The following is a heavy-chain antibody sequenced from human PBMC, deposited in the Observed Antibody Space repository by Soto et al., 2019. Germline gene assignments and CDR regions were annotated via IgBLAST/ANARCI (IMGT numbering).Heavy chain of an antibody. CDR1: GGSISSSSYY. CDR2: IYYSGST. J-gene: IGHJ6*02. V-gene: IGHV4-39*01. D-gene: IGHD2-2*01. Sequence: PSETLSLTCTASGGSISSSSYYWGWIRQPPGKGLEWIGSIYYSGSTYYNPSLKSRVTISVDTSKNQFSLKLSSVTAADTAVYYCARLFIVVVPXAMGKPYYYYGMDVWGQGTTVTVSS. CDR3: ARLFIVVVPXAMGKPYYYYGMDV.